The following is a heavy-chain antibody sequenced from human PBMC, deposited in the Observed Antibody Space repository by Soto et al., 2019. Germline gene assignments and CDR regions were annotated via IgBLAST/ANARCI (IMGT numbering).Heavy chain of an antibody. V-gene: IGHV4-34*01. CDR1: GGSFSGYY. Sequence: PSETLSLTCAVYGGSFSGYYWSWIRQPPGKGLEWIGEINHSGSTNYNPSLESRVTISVDTSKNQFSLKLRSVTAADTAVYYCASLHDYGDSLYDYWGQGTLVTVSS. D-gene: IGHD4-17*01. CDR3: ASLHDYGDSLYDY. J-gene: IGHJ4*02. CDR2: INHSGST.